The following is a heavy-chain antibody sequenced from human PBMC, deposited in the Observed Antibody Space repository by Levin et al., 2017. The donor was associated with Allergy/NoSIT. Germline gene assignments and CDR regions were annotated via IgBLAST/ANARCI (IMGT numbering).Heavy chain of an antibody. Sequence: SGPTLVKPTQTLTLTCTFSGFSLTTTGVGVGWIRQPPGKALEWLALIFWDDDKRYSPSLKSRLTITKDTSRNQVVLTMTDMDPVDTATYYCAHRLRYDSGSYTQTAYYFNYWGQGTLVTVSS. CDR2: IFWDDDK. V-gene: IGHV2-5*02. CDR1: GFSLTTTGVG. CDR3: AHRLRYDSGSYTQTAYYFNY. D-gene: IGHD3-10*01. J-gene: IGHJ4*02.